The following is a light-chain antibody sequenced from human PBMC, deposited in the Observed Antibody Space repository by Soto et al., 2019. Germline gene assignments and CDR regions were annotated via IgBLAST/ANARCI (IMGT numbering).Light chain of an antibody. V-gene: IGKV1-39*01. J-gene: IGKJ1*01. Sequence: DRVTITCRASETSRTYLNWYQQKPGKAPQLLIYAASNLQDGVPSRFSGSGSETDFTLTISSLQPEDFATYYCQQSYSGPPTFGQGTRVEVK. CDR3: QQSYSGPPT. CDR2: AAS. CDR1: ETSRTY.